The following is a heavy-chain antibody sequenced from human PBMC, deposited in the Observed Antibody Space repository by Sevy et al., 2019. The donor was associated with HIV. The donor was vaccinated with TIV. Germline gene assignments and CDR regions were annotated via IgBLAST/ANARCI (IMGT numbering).Heavy chain of an antibody. CDR1: GFTVSSNY. CDR2: IYSGGST. V-gene: IGHV3-66*01. J-gene: IGHJ6*02. D-gene: IGHD3-3*01. CDR3: ARDKWEAIFRSFYGMDV. Sequence: GGSLRLSCAASGFTVSSNYMSWVRQAPGKGLEWVSVIYSGGSTYYADSVKGRFTISRDNSKNTLYLQMNSLRAEDTAVYYCARDKWEAIFRSFYGMDVWGQGTTVTVSS.